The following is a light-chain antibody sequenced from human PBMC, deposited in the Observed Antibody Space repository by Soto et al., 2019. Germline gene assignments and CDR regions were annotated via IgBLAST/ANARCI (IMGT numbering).Light chain of an antibody. CDR3: QQYNDWPRT. J-gene: IGKJ1*01. CDR2: GAS. Sequence: EIVITQSPDTLSVSPGERATLSCRASHSVSNNLAWYQQEPGQAPRLLIYGASTRATGIPARFSGSGSGTEFTLTISSLQSEDFAVYYCQQYNDWPRTFGQGTKVDI. V-gene: IGKV3-15*01. CDR1: HSVSNN.